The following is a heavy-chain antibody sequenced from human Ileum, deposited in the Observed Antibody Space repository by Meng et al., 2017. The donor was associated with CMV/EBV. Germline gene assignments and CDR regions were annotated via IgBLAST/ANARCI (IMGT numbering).Heavy chain of an antibody. D-gene: IGHD3-16*01. CDR2: ISSSSSYT. CDR1: GFTFSDYY. V-gene: IGHV3-11*05. CDR3: ARDRSYADY. J-gene: IGHJ4*02. Sequence: VPAVGSGGGLVKPGGSLRLSCAASGFTFSDYYMNWISQAPEKGLEWVSYISSSSSYTNYADSVKGRFTISRDNAKNSLYLQMNSLRAEDTAVYYCARDRSYADYWGQGTLVTVSS.